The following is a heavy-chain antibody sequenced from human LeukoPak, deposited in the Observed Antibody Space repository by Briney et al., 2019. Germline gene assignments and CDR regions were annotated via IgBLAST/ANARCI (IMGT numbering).Heavy chain of an antibody. Sequence: SETLSLTCAVYGGSFSGYYWSWIRQPPGKGLEWIGESNHSGSTYYNPSLKSRVTISVDTSKNQFSLKLSSVTAADTAVYYCARAATVTTLGGWFDPWGQGTLVTVSS. D-gene: IGHD4-11*01. J-gene: IGHJ5*02. CDR3: ARAATVTTLGGWFDP. V-gene: IGHV4-34*01. CDR2: SNHSGST. CDR1: GGSFSGYY.